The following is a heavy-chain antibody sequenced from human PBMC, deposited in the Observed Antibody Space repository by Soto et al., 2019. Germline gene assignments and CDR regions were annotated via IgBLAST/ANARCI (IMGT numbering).Heavy chain of an antibody. V-gene: IGHV3-30*18. CDR2: ISYDGSNK. CDR1: GFTFSSYG. D-gene: IGHD1-1*01. J-gene: IGHJ4*02. CDR3: AKDQSRYNWNDGLDY. Sequence: GGSLRLSCAASGFTFSSYGMHWVRQAPGKGLEWVAVISYDGSNKYYADSVKGRFTISRDNSKNTLYLQMNSLRAEDTAVYYCAKDQSRYNWNDGLDYWGQGTLVTVSS.